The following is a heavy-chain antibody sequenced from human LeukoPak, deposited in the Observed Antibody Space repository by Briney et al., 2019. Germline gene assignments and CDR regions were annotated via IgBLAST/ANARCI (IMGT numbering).Heavy chain of an antibody. V-gene: IGHV7-4-1*02. J-gene: IGHJ6*03. D-gene: IGHD2-2*01. CDR2: INTNTGNP. CDR1: GYTFTNYA. Sequence: GASVKVSCKASGYTFTNYAVNWVRQAPGQGLEWMGWINTNTGNPTYAQGFTGRFVFSLDTSVSTAYLQINSLKAEDTAVYYCARAYQLPLYYYYYMDVWGKGTTVTVSS. CDR3: ARAYQLPLYYYYYMDV.